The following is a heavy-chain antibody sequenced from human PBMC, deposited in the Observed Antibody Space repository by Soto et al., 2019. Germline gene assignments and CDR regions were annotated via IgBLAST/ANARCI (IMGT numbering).Heavy chain of an antibody. CDR3: ARQVGSWCWYFDL. CDR2: IFYSGTT. Sequence: QLQLQESGPGLVKPSETLSLTCTVSGGSISTSRYYWGWIRQPPGKGLEWIGSIFYSGTTYYNTFLKSRVTISVDTSKNHSSLKLTSVTAADTSVYYCARQVGSWCWYFDLCGRGTLVNVPS. CDR1: GGSISTSRYY. D-gene: IGHD2-15*01. J-gene: IGHJ2*01. V-gene: IGHV4-39*01.